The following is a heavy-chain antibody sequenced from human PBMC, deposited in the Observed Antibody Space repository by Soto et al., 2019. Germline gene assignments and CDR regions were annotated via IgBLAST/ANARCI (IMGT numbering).Heavy chain of an antibody. CDR3: ARDRAVAAPNWFDP. V-gene: IGHV3-30-3*01. CDR2: ISYDGSKK. CDR1: GLTIRSYA. Sequence: QVQLVESGGGVVQPGRSLRLSCAASGLTIRSYAMHWVRQAPGKGLEWVAVISYDGSKKFHADAVKGRFTIPRDNSKNPLYLQMNSLRAEDTAVYYCARDRAVAAPNWFDPWGQGTLVTVSS. J-gene: IGHJ5*02. D-gene: IGHD6-19*01.